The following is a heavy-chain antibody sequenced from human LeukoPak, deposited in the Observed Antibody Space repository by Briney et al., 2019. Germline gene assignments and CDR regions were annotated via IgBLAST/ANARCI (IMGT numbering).Heavy chain of an antibody. D-gene: IGHD1-7*01. Sequence: ASVKVSCKASGYTFTGYYMHWVRQAPGQGLEWMGWINPNSGGTNYAQKFQGRVTMTRDTSTSTVYMELSSLRSEDTAVYYCARWNYDFAFQHWGQGTLVTVSS. J-gene: IGHJ1*01. V-gene: IGHV1-2*02. CDR1: GYTFTGYY. CDR3: ARWNYDFAFQH. CDR2: INPNSGGT.